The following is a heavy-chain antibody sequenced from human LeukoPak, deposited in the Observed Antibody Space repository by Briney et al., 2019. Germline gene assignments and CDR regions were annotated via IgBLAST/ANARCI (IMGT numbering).Heavy chain of an antibody. D-gene: IGHD3-22*01. J-gene: IGHJ4*02. CDR3: ATYADSSGSYYSDY. CDR2: LNQDGSQK. CDR1: KFTFFSCW. Sequence: GGCPRRSCAASKFTFFSCWVRGGGQAPGGGGEWVAPLNQDGSQKYYVDSVKGRFTISRDNAENLLFLQMNSLRAEDTALYYCATYADSSGSYYSDYWGRGTLVTVSS. V-gene: IGHV3-7*01.